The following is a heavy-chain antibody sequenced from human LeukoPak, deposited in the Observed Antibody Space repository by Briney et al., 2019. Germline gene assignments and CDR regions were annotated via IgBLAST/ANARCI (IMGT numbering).Heavy chain of an antibody. CDR2: ISYDKSHR. Sequence: PGGSLRLSCAASGFTFSRYGMYWVRQAPGKGLEWVALISYDKSHRYYADSVKGRFTISRDNSKNTMYLQMNSLTAEDTAVHYCVRAYHPGGWFDPWGQGTLVTVSS. J-gene: IGHJ5*02. CDR1: GFTFSRYG. V-gene: IGHV3-30*03. CDR3: VRAYHPGGWFDP. D-gene: IGHD2-21*01.